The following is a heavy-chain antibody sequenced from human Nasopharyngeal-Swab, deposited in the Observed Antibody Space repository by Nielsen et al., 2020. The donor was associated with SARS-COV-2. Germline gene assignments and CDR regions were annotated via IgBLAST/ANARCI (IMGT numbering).Heavy chain of an antibody. CDR3: ARGEIVVVPAASHYYYYGMDV. J-gene: IGHJ6*02. D-gene: IGHD2-2*01. CDR1: GYTFTSYG. CDR2: ISAYNGNT. V-gene: IGHV1-18*01. Sequence: ASVKVSCKASGYTFTSYGISWVRQAPGQGLEWMGWISAYNGNTNYAQKLQGRVTMTTDTSTSTAYMELRSLRSDDTAVYYCARGEIVVVPAASHYYYYGMDVWGQGTTVTVSS.